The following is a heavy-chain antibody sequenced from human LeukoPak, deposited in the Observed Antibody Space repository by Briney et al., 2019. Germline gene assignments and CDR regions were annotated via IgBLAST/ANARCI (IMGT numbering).Heavy chain of an antibody. J-gene: IGHJ3*02. Sequence: ASVKVSCKASGYSFTSYSISWVRQAPGQGLEWMGWISAYNGNTNYAQKLQGRVTMTTDTSTSTAYMELRSLRSDDTAVYYCARLYGSGSERAFDIWGQGTMVTVSS. CDR2: ISAYNGNT. CDR1: GYSFTSYS. D-gene: IGHD3-10*01. CDR3: ARLYGSGSERAFDI. V-gene: IGHV1-18*01.